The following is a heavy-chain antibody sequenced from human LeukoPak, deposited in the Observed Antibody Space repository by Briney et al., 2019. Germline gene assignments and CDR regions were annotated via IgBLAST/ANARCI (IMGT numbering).Heavy chain of an antibody. J-gene: IGHJ4*02. V-gene: IGHV3-23*01. CDR2: ISGSGGST. Sequence: PGGSLRLSCAASGFTFSSYAMSWVRQAPGKGLEWVSAISGSGGSTYYADSVKGRFTISRDNSKNTLYLQMTSLRAEDPAVYYCATHTSGSSSFDHFDYWGQGTPVTVSS. CDR3: ATHTSGSSSFDHFDY. D-gene: IGHD6-6*01. CDR1: GFTFSSYA.